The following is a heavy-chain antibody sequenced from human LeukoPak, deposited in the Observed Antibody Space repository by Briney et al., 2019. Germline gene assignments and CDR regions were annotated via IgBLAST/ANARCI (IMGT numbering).Heavy chain of an antibody. D-gene: IGHD2-2*01. V-gene: IGHV3-33*08. CDR2: IWYDGSNK. Sequence: PGGSLRLSCAASGFTFSTFWMHWVRQAPGKGLEWVAVIWYDGSNKYYADSVKGRFTISRDNSKNTLYLQMNSLRAEDTAVYYCARASFPYAFNWFDPWGQGTLVTVSS. CDR1: GFTFSTFW. J-gene: IGHJ5*02. CDR3: ARASFPYAFNWFDP.